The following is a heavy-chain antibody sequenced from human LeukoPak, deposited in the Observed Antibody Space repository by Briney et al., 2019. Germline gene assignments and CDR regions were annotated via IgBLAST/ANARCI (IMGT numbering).Heavy chain of an antibody. CDR3: ARDSSGWRAFDI. CDR2: IVTAGDT. D-gene: IGHD6-19*01. V-gene: IGHV3-13*04. Sequence: PGGCLRLSCAASGFTFSGYDMHWVRQGTGKGLEWVSGIVTAGDTYYPGSVKGRFTISRENDKKYLYLQMNSLRDGDTAVYYCARDSSGWRAFDIWGQGTMVIVSS. J-gene: IGHJ3*02. CDR1: GFTFSGYD.